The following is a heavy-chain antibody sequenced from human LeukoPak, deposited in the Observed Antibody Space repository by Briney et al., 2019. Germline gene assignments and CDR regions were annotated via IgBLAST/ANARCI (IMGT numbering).Heavy chain of an antibody. D-gene: IGHD3-9*01. CDR1: GYSFTSYW. CDR3: ARRIRYFDWTEYYFDY. Sequence: GQSLKISCKGSGYSFTSYWMGWVRQMPGKGLAWMGIIYLGDSDTRYSPSFQGQVTISADKSISTAYLQWSSLKASDTAMYYCARRIRYFDWTEYYFDYRGQGTLVTVSS. V-gene: IGHV5-51*01. CDR2: IYLGDSDT. J-gene: IGHJ4*02.